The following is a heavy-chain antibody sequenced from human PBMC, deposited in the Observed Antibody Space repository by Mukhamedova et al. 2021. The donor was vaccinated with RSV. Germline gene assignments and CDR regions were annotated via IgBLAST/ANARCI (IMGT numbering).Heavy chain of an antibody. V-gene: IGHV3-9*01. J-gene: IGHJ3*02. CDR3: AKDLSGGAGDAFDI. Sequence: VRQAPGKGLEWVSGISWNSGSIGYADSVKGRFTISRDNAKNSLYPQMNSLRAEDTALYYCAKDLSGGAGDAFDIWGQGTMVTVSS. D-gene: IGHD2-15*01. CDR2: ISWNSGSI.